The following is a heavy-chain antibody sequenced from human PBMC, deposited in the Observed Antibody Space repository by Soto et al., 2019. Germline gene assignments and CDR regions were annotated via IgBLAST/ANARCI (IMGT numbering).Heavy chain of an antibody. V-gene: IGHV4-31*03. J-gene: IGHJ4*02. D-gene: IGHD4-17*01. Sequence: QVQLQESGPGLVKPSQTLSLTCTVSGGSISSGGYYWSWIRQHPGKGLEWIGYIYYSGSTYYNPSLKNXDTISXXTSKSPFSLKLSSVTAADTAVYYCARGYGDGGVDYWGQGTLVTVSS. CDR2: IYYSGST. CDR3: ARGYGDGGVDY. CDR1: GGSISSGGYY.